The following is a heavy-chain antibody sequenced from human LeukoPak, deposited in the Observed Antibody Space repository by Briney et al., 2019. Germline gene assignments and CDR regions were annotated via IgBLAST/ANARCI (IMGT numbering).Heavy chain of an antibody. CDR1: GYTFTGYY. CDR2: INPNGGST. J-gene: IGHJ4*02. V-gene: IGHV1-46*01. CDR3: ARGLLRFGELWDPFDY. Sequence: ASVKVSCKASGYTFTGYYMHWVRQAPGQELEWMGIINPNGGSTSYAQKFQGRVTMTRDMSTSTVYMELSSLRSEDTAVYYCARGLLRFGELWDPFDYWGQGTLVTVSS. D-gene: IGHD3-10*01.